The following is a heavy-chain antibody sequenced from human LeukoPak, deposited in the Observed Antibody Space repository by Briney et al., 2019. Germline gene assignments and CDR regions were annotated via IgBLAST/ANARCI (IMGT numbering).Heavy chain of an antibody. CDR1: GGSISDSSYY. D-gene: IGHD3-9*01. CDR2: IHYSGST. Sequence: PSETLSLTCTVSGGSISDSSYYWGWIRQPPGKRLEWIASIHYSGSTYYNPSLKSRVTISVDTSKNQFSMKLTSVTAADTAVYYCARGLKTLYDILTGHYKGVAYFDYWGQGTLVTVSS. CDR3: ARGLKTLYDILTGHYKGVAYFDY. J-gene: IGHJ4*02. V-gene: IGHV4-39*01.